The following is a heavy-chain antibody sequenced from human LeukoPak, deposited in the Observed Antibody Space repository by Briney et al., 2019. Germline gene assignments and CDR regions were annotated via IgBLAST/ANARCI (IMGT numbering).Heavy chain of an antibody. CDR3: ARTRNGNYDFWSGYYTFSDY. D-gene: IGHD3-3*01. Sequence: ASVKVSCKASGYSFTAYCIHWVRQAPGQGLEWMGWINPNSGGTNYAQKLQGRVTMTTDTSTSTAYMELRSLRSDDTAVYYCARTRNGNYDFWSGYYTFSDYWGQGTLVTVSS. CDR1: GYSFTAYC. CDR2: INPNSGGT. V-gene: IGHV1-2*02. J-gene: IGHJ4*02.